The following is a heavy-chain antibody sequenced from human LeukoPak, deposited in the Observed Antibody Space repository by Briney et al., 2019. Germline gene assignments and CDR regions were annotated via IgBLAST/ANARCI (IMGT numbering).Heavy chain of an antibody. V-gene: IGHV1-69*05. D-gene: IGHD5-12*01. CDR3: VAALRGYSGYVRLGDYYYTDV. Sequence: SVKVSCKASGGTFSSYAISWVRQAPGQGLEWMGGIIPIFGTANYAQKFQGRVTITTDESTSTAYMELSSLRSEDTAVYYCVAALRGYSGYVRLGDYYYTDVWGKGTTVTVSS. J-gene: IGHJ6*03. CDR1: GGTFSSYA. CDR2: IIPIFGTA.